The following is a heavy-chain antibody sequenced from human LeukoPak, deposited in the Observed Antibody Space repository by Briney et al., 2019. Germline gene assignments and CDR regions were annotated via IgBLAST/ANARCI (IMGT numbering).Heavy chain of an antibody. V-gene: IGHV3-74*03. CDR3: VREIDGFDI. CDR2: IRNDGGDT. Sequence: GGSLRLSCAASGFTISCCWMRWVRQVTGKGLVWVACIRNDGGDTTYADSVKGRFTISRDNAKNTLHLQMNSLRVEDTAVYYCVREIDGFDIWGQGTMVTVSS. J-gene: IGHJ3*02. CDR1: GFTISCCW. D-gene: IGHD2/OR15-2a*01.